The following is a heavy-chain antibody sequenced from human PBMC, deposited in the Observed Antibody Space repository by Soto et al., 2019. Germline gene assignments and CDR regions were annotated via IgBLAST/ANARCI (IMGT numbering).Heavy chain of an antibody. Sequence: SETLSLTCTVAGGAISTYYWTWIRQPAGKGLEWIGRIYSSGSTKYNPSLQSRVTMSLDTSNNQFSLRLTSVTAADTAVYYCARGQRFSDWFDPWGQGTLVTVSS. D-gene: IGHD3-3*01. CDR2: IYSSGST. CDR3: ARGQRFSDWFDP. V-gene: IGHV4-4*07. J-gene: IGHJ5*02. CDR1: GGAISTYY.